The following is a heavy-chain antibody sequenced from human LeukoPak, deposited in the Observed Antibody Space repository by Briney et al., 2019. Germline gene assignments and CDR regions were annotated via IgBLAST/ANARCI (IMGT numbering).Heavy chain of an antibody. CDR2: ISSSSSTI. V-gene: IGHV3-48*01. CDR1: GFTFSSYS. CDR3: ARVTGGVTTRYYYYYYYMDV. Sequence: PGGSLRLSCAASGFTFSSYSMNWVRQAPGKGLEWASYISSSSSTIYYADSVKGRFTISRDNAKNSLYLQMNSLRAEDTAVYYCARVTGGVTTRYYYYYYYMDVWGKGTTVTVSS. D-gene: IGHD4-11*01. J-gene: IGHJ6*03.